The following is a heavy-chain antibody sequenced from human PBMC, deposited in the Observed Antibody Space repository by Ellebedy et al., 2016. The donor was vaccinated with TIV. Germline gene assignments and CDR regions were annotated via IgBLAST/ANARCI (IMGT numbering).Heavy chain of an antibody. CDR3: ARDPVGVGPAFDV. V-gene: IGHV3-23*01. CDR2: ISDSGGNT. D-gene: IGHD4-23*01. J-gene: IGHJ3*01. CDR1: GFTFSSYA. Sequence: GESLKISCVASGFTFSSYAMCWVRQAPGKGLEWVSTISDSGGNTYFPDSVKGRFTISRDNSKDTLFLQMNSLRAEDTAIYFCARDPVGVGPAFDVWGQGTMVTVSS.